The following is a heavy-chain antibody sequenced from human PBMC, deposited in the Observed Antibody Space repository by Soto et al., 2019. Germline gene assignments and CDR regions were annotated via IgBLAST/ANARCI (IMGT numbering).Heavy chain of an antibody. D-gene: IGHD2-15*01. J-gene: IGHJ4*02. Sequence: GASVKVSCKASGYTFTSYGISWVRQAPGQGLEWMGWISAYNGNTNYAQKLQGRVTMTTDTSTSTAYMELRSLRSDDTAVYYCAXDSRFVVVVAAAAYFDYWGQGTLVTVSS. CDR2: ISAYNGNT. CDR3: AXDSRFVVVVAAAAYFDY. CDR1: GYTFTSYG. V-gene: IGHV1-18*01.